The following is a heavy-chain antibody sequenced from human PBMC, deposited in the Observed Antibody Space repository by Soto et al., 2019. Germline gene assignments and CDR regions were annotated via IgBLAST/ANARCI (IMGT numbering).Heavy chain of an antibody. CDR2: IHGNNGNT. J-gene: IGHJ4*02. V-gene: IGHV1-3*05. Sequence: QVQLVQSGAEEKKPGASVRVSCKASGYTFTDYSMHWVRQATGQRLEWMGWIHGNNGNTRYSQNFQGRVTITRDTSASTDYMELGSLTSEDTAVYYCARPMNYNDYLDYWGQGTLVTVSS. D-gene: IGHD3-10*01. CDR1: GYTFTDYS. CDR3: ARPMNYNDYLDY.